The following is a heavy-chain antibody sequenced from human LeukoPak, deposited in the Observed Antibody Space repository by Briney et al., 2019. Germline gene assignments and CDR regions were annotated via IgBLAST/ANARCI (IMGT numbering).Heavy chain of an antibody. CDR1: GFTFGDYA. CDR3: TGVFGYDSGEDFDY. D-gene: IGHD5-12*01. Sequence: GGSLRLSCTASGFTFGDYAMSWFRQAPGKGLEWVGFIRSKAYGGTTEYAASVKGRFTISRDDSKSIAYLQMTSLKTEDTAVYYCTGVFGYDSGEDFDYWGQGTLVTVSS. V-gene: IGHV3-49*03. J-gene: IGHJ4*02. CDR2: IRSKAYGGTT.